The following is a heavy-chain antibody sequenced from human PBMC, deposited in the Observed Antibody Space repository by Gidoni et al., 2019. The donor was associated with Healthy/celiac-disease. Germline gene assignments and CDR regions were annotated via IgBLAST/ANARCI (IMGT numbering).Heavy chain of an antibody. V-gene: IGHV3-23*01. Sequence: EVQLLESGGGLVQPGGSLRLSCAASGFTFSSYAMSWVRPAPGKGLEWVSAIRGSGGSTYYADSVKGRFTISRDNSKNTLYLQMNSLRAEDTAVYYCAKDILPRPGILDYWGQGTLVTVSS. D-gene: IGHD6-13*01. CDR2: IRGSGGST. CDR3: AKDILPRPGILDY. CDR1: GFTFSSYA. J-gene: IGHJ4*02.